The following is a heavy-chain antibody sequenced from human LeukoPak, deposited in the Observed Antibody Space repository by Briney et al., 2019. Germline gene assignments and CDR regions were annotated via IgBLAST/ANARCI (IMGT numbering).Heavy chain of an antibody. J-gene: IGHJ3*02. CDR2: ISSSSSYI. CDR3: AREGFPVSSYDGYPAAFDI. V-gene: IGHV3-21*01. D-gene: IGHD5-24*01. Sequence: SGGSLRLSCAASGFTFSRCSMNWVRQAPGKGLEWVSSISSSSSYIYYADSVKGRFTISRDNAKNSLYLQMNSLRAEDTAVYYCAREGFPVSSYDGYPAAFDIWGQGTMVTVSS. CDR1: GFTFSRCS.